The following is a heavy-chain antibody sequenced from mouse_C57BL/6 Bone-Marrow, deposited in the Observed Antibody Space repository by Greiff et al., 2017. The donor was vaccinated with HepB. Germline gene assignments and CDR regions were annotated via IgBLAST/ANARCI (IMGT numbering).Heavy chain of an antibody. D-gene: IGHD3-2*02. CDR2: IRSKSSNYAT. Sequence: EVQGVESGGGLVQPKGSLKLSCAASGFTFNTYAMHWVRQAPGKGLEWVARIRSKSSNYATYYAESVKDRFTISRDDSQSMLYLQMNNLKTEDTAMYYCVREETAQAFFDYWGQGTTLTVSS. CDR3: VREETAQAFFDY. J-gene: IGHJ2*01. V-gene: IGHV10-3*01. CDR1: GFTFNTYA.